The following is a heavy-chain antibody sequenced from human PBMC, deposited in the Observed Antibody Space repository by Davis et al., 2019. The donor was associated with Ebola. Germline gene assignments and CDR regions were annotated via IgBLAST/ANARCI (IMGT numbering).Heavy chain of an antibody. CDR1: GFTFSSYW. D-gene: IGHD6-6*01. CDR3: ARDQDEYSSSAVLYYYYYGMDV. CDR2: INSDGSST. V-gene: IGHV3-74*01. Sequence: GESLKISCAASGFTFSSYWMHWVRQAPGKGLVWVSRINSDGSSTSYADSVKGRFTISRDNAKNTLYLQMNSLRAEDTAVYYCARDQDEYSSSAVLYYYYYGMDVWGQGTTVTVSS. J-gene: IGHJ6*02.